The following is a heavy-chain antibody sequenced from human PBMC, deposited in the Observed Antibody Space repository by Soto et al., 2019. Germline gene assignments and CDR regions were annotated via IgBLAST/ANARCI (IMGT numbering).Heavy chain of an antibody. CDR2: INPNSGGT. CDR1: GYTFTGYY. J-gene: IGHJ4*02. Sequence: QVQLVQSGAEVKKPGASVKVSCKASGYTFTGYYMHWVRQAPGQGLEWMGWINPNSGGTNYAQKFQDRVTMTRDTSISTAYMELSRLRSDDTAVYYCARGGQIITGTTSSLRYWGQGTLVTVSS. CDR3: ARGGQIITGTTSSLRY. D-gene: IGHD1-7*01. V-gene: IGHV1-2*02.